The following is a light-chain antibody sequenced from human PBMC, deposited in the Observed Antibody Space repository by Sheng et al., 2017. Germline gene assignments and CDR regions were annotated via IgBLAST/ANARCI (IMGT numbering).Light chain of an antibody. Sequence: EIVMTQSPATVSVSPGETATLSCRASQSVNRNLAWYRQKPGRAPRLLIYGASTRATGIPARFSGSGSVTEFYSHHSATSQSEDLSVYYCQQYSNWPPFTFGPGDRSWRS. J-gene: IGKJ2*01. CDR1: QSVNRN. V-gene: IGKV3-15*01. CDR3: QQYSNWPPFT. CDR2: GAS.